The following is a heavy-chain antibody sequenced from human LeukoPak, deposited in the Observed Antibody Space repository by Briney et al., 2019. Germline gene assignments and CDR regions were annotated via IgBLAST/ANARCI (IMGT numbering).Heavy chain of an antibody. CDR2: ISSSSSTI. CDR3: ARDPPLRFLEWLSNYYYYMDV. Sequence: GGSLRLSCAASGFTFSSYSMNWVRQAPGKGLEWVSYISSSSSTIYYADSVKGRFTISRDNAKNSLYLQMNSLRAEDTAVYYCARDPPLRFLEWLSNYYYYMDVWGKGTTVTVSS. J-gene: IGHJ6*03. CDR1: GFTFSSYS. V-gene: IGHV3-48*01. D-gene: IGHD3-3*01.